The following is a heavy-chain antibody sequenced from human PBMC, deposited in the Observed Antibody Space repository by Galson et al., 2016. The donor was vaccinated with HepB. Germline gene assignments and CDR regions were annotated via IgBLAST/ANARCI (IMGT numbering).Heavy chain of an antibody. V-gene: IGHV1-69*13. Sequence: SVKVSCKASGGTFSSYAISWVRQAPGQGLEWMGGIIPIFGTTNYAQKFQGRVTIIADESTSTAYMELSSLRSEDTAVYYCARGIVPAAILEYYYMDVWGKGTTVTVSS. D-gene: IGHD2-2*01. CDR1: GGTFSSYA. CDR2: IIPIFGTT. CDR3: ARGIVPAAILEYYYMDV. J-gene: IGHJ6*03.